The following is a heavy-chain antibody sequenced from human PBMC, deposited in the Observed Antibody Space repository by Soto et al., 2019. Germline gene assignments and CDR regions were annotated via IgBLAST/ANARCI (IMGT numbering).Heavy chain of an antibody. CDR3: ARDRYDSGMDV. CDR2: IYYSGST. D-gene: IGHD3-3*01. J-gene: IGHJ6*02. Sequence: SETLSLTCTVSGGSISSYYWSWIRQPPGKGLEWIGYIYYSGSTNYNPSLKSRVTISVDTSKNQFSLKLSSVTAADTAVYYCARDRYDSGMDVWGQGTTVIVSS. V-gene: IGHV4-59*01. CDR1: GGSISSYY.